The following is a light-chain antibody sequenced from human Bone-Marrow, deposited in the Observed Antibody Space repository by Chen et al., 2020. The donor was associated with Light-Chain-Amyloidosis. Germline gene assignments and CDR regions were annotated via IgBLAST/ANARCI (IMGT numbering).Light chain of an antibody. CDR2: DDS. CDR1: NIGYTS. V-gene: IGLV3-21*02. CDR3: QVWDRSSDRPV. Sequence: SYVLTPPSSVSVAPGQPATIACGGNNIGYTSVHWYHQTPGQAPLLVVYDDSDWPSGIPERLSGSNSGNTATLTISRVEAGDEADYYCQVWDRSSDRPVFGGGTKLTVL. J-gene: IGLJ3*02.